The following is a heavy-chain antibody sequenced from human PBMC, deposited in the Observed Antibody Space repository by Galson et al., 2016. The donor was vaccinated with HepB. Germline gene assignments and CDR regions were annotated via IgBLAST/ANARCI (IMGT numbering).Heavy chain of an antibody. D-gene: IGHD2-8*02. V-gene: IGHV3-33*05. CDR1: GFTFNSYG. CDR3: ARDKGCTGGACYRPNAFDM. Sequence: SLRLSCAGSGFTFNSYGMHWVRQTPGKGLEWVAVILYDASDKYYPDSVKGRFTISRDNSKNTLYLQMNSLRVEETAVYYCARDKGCTGGACYRPNAFDMWGQGTMVTVSP. J-gene: IGHJ3*02. CDR2: ILYDASDK.